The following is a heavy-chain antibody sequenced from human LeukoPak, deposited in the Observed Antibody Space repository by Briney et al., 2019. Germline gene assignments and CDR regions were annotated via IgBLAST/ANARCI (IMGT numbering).Heavy chain of an antibody. V-gene: IGHV3-23*01. Sequence: GGSLRLSCAASGFTFSSYAMSWVRQAPGKGLEWVSAISGSPGSTYYADSVKGRFTISRDNSKNTLFLQMNNLRVEDTAVYYCATNPPQYSGSSYYYYFYMDVWGKGTAVTISS. CDR2: ISGSPGST. CDR3: ATNPPQYSGSSYYYYFYMDV. J-gene: IGHJ6*03. CDR1: GFTFSSYA. D-gene: IGHD1-26*01.